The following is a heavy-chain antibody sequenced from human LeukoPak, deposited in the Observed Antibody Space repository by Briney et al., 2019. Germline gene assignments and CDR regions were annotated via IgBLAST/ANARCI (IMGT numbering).Heavy chain of an antibody. CDR1: GGSISSYY. CDR2: IYYSGST. J-gene: IGHJ4*02. CDR3: ASSTLADYDFWSGYYADVYFDY. D-gene: IGHD3-3*01. V-gene: IGHV4-59*01. Sequence: SETLSLTCTVPGGSISSYYWSWIRQPPGKGLEWIGYIYYSGSTNYNPSLKSRVTISVDTSKNQFSLKLSSVTAADTAVYYCASSTLADYDFWSGYYADVYFDYWGQGTLVTVSS.